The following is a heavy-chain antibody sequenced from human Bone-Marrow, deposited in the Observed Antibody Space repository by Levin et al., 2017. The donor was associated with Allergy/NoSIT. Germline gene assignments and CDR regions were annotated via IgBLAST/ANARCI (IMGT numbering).Heavy chain of an antibody. Sequence: GESLKISCEASGFTFKNNGMHWVRQGPGKGLEWVALIWFDGSEKNYVESVKGRFTISRDNIKNILYLQMDSLRAEDTAIYYCAKSGTTRYWYFDVWGRGTLVTVSS. CDR2: IWFDGSEK. J-gene: IGHJ2*01. CDR3: AKSGTTRYWYFDV. D-gene: IGHD1-7*01. V-gene: IGHV3-33*06. CDR1: GFTFKNNG.